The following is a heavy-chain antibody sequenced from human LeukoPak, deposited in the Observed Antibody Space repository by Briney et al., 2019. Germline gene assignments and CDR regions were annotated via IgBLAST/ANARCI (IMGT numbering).Heavy chain of an antibody. J-gene: IGHJ4*02. D-gene: IGHD1-26*01. Sequence: PSETLSLTCAVYGGSFSGYYWSWIRQPPGKGLEWIGEINHSGSTSYNPSLKSRVTISVDTSKNQFSLKLSSVTAADTAVYYCARGPLGPFDYWGQGTLVAVSS. CDR1: GGSFSGYY. V-gene: IGHV4-34*01. CDR2: INHSGST. CDR3: ARGPLGPFDY.